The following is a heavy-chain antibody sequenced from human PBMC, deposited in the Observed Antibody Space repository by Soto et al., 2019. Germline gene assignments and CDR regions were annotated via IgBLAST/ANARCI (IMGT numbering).Heavy chain of an antibody. Sequence: QVQLVESGGGVVQPGRSLRLSCAASGFTFSRFGMHWVRQAPGKGLEWVAVISNDGSAEYFADSVKGRFTISRDNSRNTLSLEMDSLRGEDTAVYYCTKESNDHYSISKWCFDSWGQGTLVTVSS. V-gene: IGHV3-30*18. CDR2: ISNDGSAE. CDR1: GFTFSRFG. J-gene: IGHJ4*02. D-gene: IGHD2-15*01. CDR3: TKESNDHYSISKWCFDS.